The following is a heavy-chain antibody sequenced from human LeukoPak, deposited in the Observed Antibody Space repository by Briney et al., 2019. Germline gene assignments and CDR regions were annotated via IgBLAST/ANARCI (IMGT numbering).Heavy chain of an antibody. CDR1: GGSISDYY. CDR3: ARGLGVNDY. CDR2: IYFSGST. Sequence: PSETLSLTCTVSGGSISDYYWSWIRQPPGKGLEWIGSIYFSGSTNYSPSLKSRVTISVDTSKNQFSLRLSSVTAADTAVYYCARGLGVNDYWGQGTLVTVSS. J-gene: IGHJ4*02. D-gene: IGHD3-10*01. V-gene: IGHV4-59*01.